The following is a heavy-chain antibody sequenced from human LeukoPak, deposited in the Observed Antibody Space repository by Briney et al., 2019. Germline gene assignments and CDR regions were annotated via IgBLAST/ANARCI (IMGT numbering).Heavy chain of an antibody. CDR1: GFTFSSYE. J-gene: IGHJ4*02. V-gene: IGHV3-48*03. Sequence: GGSPRLSCAASGFTFSSYEMNWVRQAPGQGLDCVSYISRSCSPIYYADSVRRRFSISSDNSKNSLYLQMNSLGIEDTALYYCPKGFVGGASDYWGQGTLVTVSS. CDR2: ISRSCSPI. CDR3: PKGFVGGASDY. D-gene: IGHD1-26*01.